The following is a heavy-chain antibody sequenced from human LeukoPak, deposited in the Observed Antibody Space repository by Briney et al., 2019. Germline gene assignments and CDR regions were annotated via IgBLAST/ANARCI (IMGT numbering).Heavy chain of an antibody. V-gene: IGHV1-2*06. CDR1: GYTFTGYY. D-gene: IGHD6-19*01. CDR2: INPNSGGT. J-gene: IGHJ4*02. Sequence: ASVKVSCKASGYTFTGYYMHWVRQAPGQGLEWMGRINPNSGGTNYAQKFQGRVTMTRDTSISTAYMEQSRLRSDDTAVYYCARVAVAESYDYWGQGTLVTVSS. CDR3: ARVAVAESYDY.